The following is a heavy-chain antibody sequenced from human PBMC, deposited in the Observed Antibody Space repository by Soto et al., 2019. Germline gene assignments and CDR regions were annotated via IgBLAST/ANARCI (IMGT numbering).Heavy chain of an antibody. J-gene: IGHJ5*02. CDR2: IIPIFGTA. Sequence: SVKVSCKASGGTFSSYAISWVRQAPGQGLEWMGGIIPIFGTANYAQKFQGRVTITADKSTSTAYMELSSLRSEDTAVYYCARGQGDYYDRAPPGWFDPWGQGTLVTVSS. CDR1: GGTFSSYA. V-gene: IGHV1-69*06. D-gene: IGHD3-22*01. CDR3: ARGQGDYYDRAPPGWFDP.